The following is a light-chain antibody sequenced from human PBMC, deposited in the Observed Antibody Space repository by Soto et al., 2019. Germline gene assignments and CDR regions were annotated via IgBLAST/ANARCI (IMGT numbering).Light chain of an antibody. CDR1: GSNIGAGFD. CDR3: QSYDSILGAV. J-gene: IGLJ2*01. V-gene: IGLV1-40*03. CDR2: GNT. Sequence: QAVVTQPPSVSGAPGQRITISCIGAGSNIGAGFDVHWYQQLPGTVPKLLIYGNTNRPSGVPDRFSGSRSGASASLAITGLQVEDEANYYCQSYDSILGAVFGGGTKLTVL.